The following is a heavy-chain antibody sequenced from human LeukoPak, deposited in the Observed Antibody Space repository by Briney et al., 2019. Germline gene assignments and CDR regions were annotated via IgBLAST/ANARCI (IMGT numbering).Heavy chain of an antibody. Sequence: PGGSLRLSCAASGFTFSSYSMNWVRQAPGKGLGWVSSISSSSSYIYYADSVKGRFTISRDNAKNSLYLQMNSLRAEDTAVYYWARGMDDILTGSNYWGQGTLVTVSS. CDR1: GFTFSSYS. CDR2: ISSSSSYI. J-gene: IGHJ4*02. D-gene: IGHD3-9*01. CDR3: ARGMDDILTGSNY. V-gene: IGHV3-21*01.